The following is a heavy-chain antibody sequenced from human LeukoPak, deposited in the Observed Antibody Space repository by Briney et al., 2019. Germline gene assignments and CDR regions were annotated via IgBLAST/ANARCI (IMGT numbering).Heavy chain of an antibody. CDR1: GDSISSYY. D-gene: IGHD6-13*01. CDR3: ATGYSSTWYYFDY. Sequence: SETLSLTCTVSGDSISSYYWSWIRQPPGKGLECIGYIYHSGSTNYNPSLKSRVTISAGTSKDQFSLKLASVTAADTAVYYCATGYSSTWYYFDYWGQGTLVTVSS. CDR2: IYHSGST. V-gene: IGHV4-59*01. J-gene: IGHJ4*02.